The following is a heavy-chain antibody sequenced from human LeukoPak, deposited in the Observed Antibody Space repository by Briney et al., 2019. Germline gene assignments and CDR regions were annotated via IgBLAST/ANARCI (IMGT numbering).Heavy chain of an antibody. D-gene: IGHD4-17*01. Sequence: SETLSLTCAVYGGSFSGYYWSWIRQPPGKGLEWIGEINHSGSTYYNPSLKSRVTISVDTSKNQFSLKLSSVTAADTAVYYCARGGANDYGDLEYFDYWGQGTLVTVSS. CDR2: INHSGST. J-gene: IGHJ4*02. CDR3: ARGGANDYGDLEYFDY. V-gene: IGHV4-34*01. CDR1: GGSFSGYY.